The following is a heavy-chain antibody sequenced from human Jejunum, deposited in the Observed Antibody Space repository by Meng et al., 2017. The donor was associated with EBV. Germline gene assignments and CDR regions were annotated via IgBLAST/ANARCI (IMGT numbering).Heavy chain of an antibody. V-gene: IGHV3-30-3*01. Sequence: GRLVGSGGGVVQPGMSLRPSCAASGFTFSSYAMQWVRQAPGKGLEWVALISYDGSNKYYADSVKGRFTISRDSSKNTLFLQMNSLRAEDTAVYYCVREIRGYYSAYWGQGALVTVSS. CDR3: VREIRGYYSAY. CDR1: GFTFSSYA. J-gene: IGHJ4*02. CDR2: ISYDGSNK. D-gene: IGHD3-3*01.